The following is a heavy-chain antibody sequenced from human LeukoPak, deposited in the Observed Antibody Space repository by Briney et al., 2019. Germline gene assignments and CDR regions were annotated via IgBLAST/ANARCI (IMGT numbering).Heavy chain of an antibody. Sequence: GRSLRLSCAVSGFTFSSYAMHWVRQAPGKGLEWVAVISYDGSNKYYADSVKGRFTISRDNSKNTLYLQMNSLRAEDTAVYYCAKGRATNDDAFDIWGQGTMVTVSS. CDR2: ISYDGSNK. J-gene: IGHJ3*02. CDR1: GFTFSSYA. CDR3: AKGRATNDDAFDI. D-gene: IGHD5-12*01. V-gene: IGHV3-30*18.